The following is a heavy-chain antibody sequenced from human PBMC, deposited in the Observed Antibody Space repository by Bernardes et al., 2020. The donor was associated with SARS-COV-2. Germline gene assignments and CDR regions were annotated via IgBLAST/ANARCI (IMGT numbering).Heavy chain of an antibody. Sequence: TLSLTCTVSGGSISSYYWSWIRQPPGKGLEWIGYIYYSGSTNYNPSLKSRVTISVDTSKNQFSLKLSSVTAADTAVYYCVRGGYGGNSANYYYGMDVWGQGTTVTVSS. J-gene: IGHJ6*02. CDR3: VRGGYGGNSANYYYGMDV. D-gene: IGHD4-17*01. CDR1: GGSISSYY. CDR2: IYYSGST. V-gene: IGHV4-59*01.